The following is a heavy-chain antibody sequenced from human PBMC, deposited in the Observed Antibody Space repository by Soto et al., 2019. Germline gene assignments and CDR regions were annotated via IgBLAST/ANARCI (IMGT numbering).Heavy chain of an antibody. CDR1: GYSCTSYW. D-gene: IGHD6-19*01. CDR2: IYPGDSDI. V-gene: IGHV5-51*01. CDR3: ARRAQWLVQPEYFQH. J-gene: IGHJ1*01. Sequence: PGESLKISCKGSGYSCTSYWIGWVRQMPGKGLEWMGIIYPGDSDIRYSPSFQGQVTISADKSISTAYLQWSSLKASDTALSYCARRAQWLVQPEYFQHWGQGTLVTVSS.